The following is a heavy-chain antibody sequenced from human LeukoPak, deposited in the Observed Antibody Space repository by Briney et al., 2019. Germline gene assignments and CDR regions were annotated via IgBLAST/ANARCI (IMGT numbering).Heavy chain of an antibody. D-gene: IGHD6-19*01. J-gene: IGHJ4*02. V-gene: IGHV3-48*04. CDR1: GFTFSGYS. CDR2: ISSSSSTI. Sequence: GVLRLSCAASGFTFSGYSMNWVRQAPGKGLEWVSYISSSSSTIYYADSVKGRFTISRDNAKNSLYLQMNSLRAEDTAVYYCARDLVYSSGWYEVDFDYYWGQGTLVTVSS. CDR3: ARDLVYSSGWYEVDFDYY.